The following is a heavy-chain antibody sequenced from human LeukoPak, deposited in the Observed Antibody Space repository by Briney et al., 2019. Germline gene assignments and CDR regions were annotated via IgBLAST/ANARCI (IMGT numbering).Heavy chain of an antibody. J-gene: IGHJ5*02. CDR1: GFTVSSNY. Sequence: PGGSLRLSCAAPGFTVSSNYMSWVRQAPGKGLEWVSVIYSGGSTYYADSVKGRFTISRDNSKNTLYLQMNSLRAEDTAVYYCARSSAPGNWFDPWGQGTLVTVSS. V-gene: IGHV3-53*01. CDR3: ARSSAPGNWFDP. D-gene: IGHD6-6*01. CDR2: IYSGGST.